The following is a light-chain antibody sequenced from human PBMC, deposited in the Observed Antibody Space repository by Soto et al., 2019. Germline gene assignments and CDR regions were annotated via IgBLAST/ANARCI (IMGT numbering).Light chain of an antibody. Sequence: EIVLTQSPGTLSLSPGERATLSCRASQSVSSSYLAWYQQKPGQAPRLLIYGASNRASGIPDRFSGSGSGTDFTLTISRLEPEDSAVYYCQQYNNLVTFGGGTKVEIK. V-gene: IGKV3-20*01. CDR2: GAS. CDR1: QSVSSSY. CDR3: QQYNNLVT. J-gene: IGKJ4*01.